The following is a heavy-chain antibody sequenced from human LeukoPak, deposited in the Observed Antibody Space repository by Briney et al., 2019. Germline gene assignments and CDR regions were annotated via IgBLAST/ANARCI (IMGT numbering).Heavy chain of an antibody. J-gene: IGHJ5*02. CDR3: ARDVPHNWFDT. Sequence: GGSLRLSCAASGITFGNIWMQWVRQGPGKGLVWISRINSDGGGAIYADSVKGRFTVSRDNAKNTLYLQMNSLRAEDTAVYYCARDVPHNWFDTWGQGTLVTVSS. CDR1: GITFGNIW. CDR2: INSDGGGA. V-gene: IGHV3-74*01.